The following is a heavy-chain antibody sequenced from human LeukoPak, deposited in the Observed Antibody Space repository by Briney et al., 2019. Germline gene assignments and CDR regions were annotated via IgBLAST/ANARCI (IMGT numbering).Heavy chain of an antibody. D-gene: IGHD6-13*01. J-gene: IGHJ4*02. CDR3: ARRNQYSSSWYAGGFGY. CDR2: INTDERTT. CDR1: GFPFSNYW. V-gene: IGHV3-74*01. Sequence: GGSLRLSCTASGFPFSNYWMHWVRQAPGKGLLWISRINTDERTTDYADSVKGRFTISRDNAKNSLYLHMNRLRAEDTAVYYCARRNQYSSSWYAGGFGYWGQGTLVTVSS.